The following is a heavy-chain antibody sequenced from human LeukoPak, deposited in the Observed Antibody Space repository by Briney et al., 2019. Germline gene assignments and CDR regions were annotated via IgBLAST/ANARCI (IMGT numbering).Heavy chain of an antibody. CDR2: IYSGGST. J-gene: IGHJ4*02. CDR3: AGGRGYYYGSGSYYPSADY. D-gene: IGHD3-10*01. CDR1: GFTVSSNY. V-gene: IGHV3-53*01. Sequence: GGSLRLSCAASGFTVSSNYMSWVRQASGKGLEWVSVIYSGGSTYYADSVKGRFTISRDNSKNTLYLQMNSLRAEDTAVYYCAGGRGYYYGSGSYYPSADYWGQGTLVTVSS.